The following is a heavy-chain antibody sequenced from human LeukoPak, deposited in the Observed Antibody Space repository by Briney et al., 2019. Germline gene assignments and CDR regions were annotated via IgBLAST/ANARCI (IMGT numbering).Heavy chain of an antibody. J-gene: IGHJ4*02. Sequence: GGSLRLSCAASGFTVSSNYAMSWVRQAPGKGLEWVSGISGSGGTTYYADSVKGRVTISRDNSKNTLDLQMTSLTAEDTALYYCAKDIRLGVTQPYYFDSWGQGALVTVSS. D-gene: IGHD1-26*01. CDR1: GFTVSSNYA. CDR3: AKDIRLGVTQPYYFDS. CDR2: ISGSGGTT. V-gene: IGHV3-23*01.